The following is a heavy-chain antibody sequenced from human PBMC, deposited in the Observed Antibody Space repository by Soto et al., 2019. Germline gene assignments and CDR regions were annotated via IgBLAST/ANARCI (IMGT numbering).Heavy chain of an antibody. CDR3: ARAISMLFVASAY. D-gene: IGHD3-10*01. J-gene: IGHJ4*01. CDR2: ISAHSGDT. Sequence: QVNLVQSGAEVKNPGAAVTVSCKASGYTFTNYPLAWVRRAPGHGLEWMGWISAHSGDTHYAQKFQGRVTMTTDTSTDTAYLELRRLTSDDTAVYCCARAISMLFVASAYGGNGPLVPVS. CDR1: GYTFTNYP. V-gene: IGHV1-18*01.